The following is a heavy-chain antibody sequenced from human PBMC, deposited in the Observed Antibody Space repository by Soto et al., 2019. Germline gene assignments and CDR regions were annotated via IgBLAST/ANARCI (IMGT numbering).Heavy chain of an antibody. CDR3: ASQGSLNYNDAFDI. V-gene: IGHV1-69*06. CDR2: IIPVFGTA. D-gene: IGHD1-1*01. CDR1: GGTFSSYA. Sequence: QVQLVQSGAEVKKPGSSVKVSCKASGGTFSSYAISWVRQAPGQGLEWMGGIIPVFGTANYAQKFQGRVTITADKSTSTAYMELSSLRSEDTDVYYCASQGSLNYNDAFDIWGQGTMVTVSS. J-gene: IGHJ3*02.